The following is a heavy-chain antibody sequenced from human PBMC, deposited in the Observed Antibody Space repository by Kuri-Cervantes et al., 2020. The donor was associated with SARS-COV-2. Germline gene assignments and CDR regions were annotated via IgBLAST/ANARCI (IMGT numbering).Heavy chain of an antibody. Sequence: GESLKISCAASGFTFSNAWMSWVRQAPGKGLEWVSVIYSGGSTYYADSVKGRFTISRDNSKNTLYLQMNSLRAEDTAVYYCASYYGSGLYGMDVWGQGTTVTVSS. CDR2: IYSGGST. J-gene: IGHJ6*02. CDR1: GFTFSNAW. CDR3: ASYYGSGLYGMDV. V-gene: IGHV3-66*01. D-gene: IGHD3-10*01.